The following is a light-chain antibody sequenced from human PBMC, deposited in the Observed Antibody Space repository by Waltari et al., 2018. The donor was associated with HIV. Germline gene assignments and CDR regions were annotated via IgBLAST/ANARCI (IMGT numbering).Light chain of an antibody. Sequence: SFELTQPSSVSVSPGQTARITCSGDVLARKYARWFQKKPGQAPLLLICKDNERPSGIPERFSGSSSGTTVTLTISGAQVEDEADYYCYSAADSDEVFGGGTKLTVL. CDR3: YSAADSDEV. CDR1: VLARKY. CDR2: KDN. V-gene: IGLV3-27*01. J-gene: IGLJ3*02.